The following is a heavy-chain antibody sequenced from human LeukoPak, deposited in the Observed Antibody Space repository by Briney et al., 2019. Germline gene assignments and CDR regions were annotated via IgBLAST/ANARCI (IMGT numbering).Heavy chain of an antibody. V-gene: IGHV3-48*02. CDR1: GFTFSSYS. Sequence: GGSLRLSCAASGFTFSSYSMNWVRQAPGKGLEWVSYISSSSSTIYYADSVKGRFTISRDNAKNSLYLQMNSLIDADTAVYYCARDGMVRGVIIWDAFDIWGQGTMVTVSS. D-gene: IGHD3-10*01. CDR2: ISSSSSTI. J-gene: IGHJ3*02. CDR3: ARDGMVRGVIIWDAFDI.